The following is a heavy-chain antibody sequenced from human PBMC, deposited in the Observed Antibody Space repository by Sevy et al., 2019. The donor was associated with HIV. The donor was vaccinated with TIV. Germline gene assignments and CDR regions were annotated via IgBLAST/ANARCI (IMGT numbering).Heavy chain of an antibody. CDR2: INHSGST. CDR1: GGSFSGYY. V-gene: IGHV4-34*01. CDR3: ARGLGSGVKYYYYYDGMDV. D-gene: IGHD3-3*01. J-gene: IGHJ6*02. Sequence: SETLSLTCAVYGGSFSGYYWSWIRQPPGKGLEWIGEINHSGSTNYNPSLKSRVTISVDTSKNQFSLKLSSVTAADTAVYYCARGLGSGVKYYYYYDGMDVWGQGTTVTVSS.